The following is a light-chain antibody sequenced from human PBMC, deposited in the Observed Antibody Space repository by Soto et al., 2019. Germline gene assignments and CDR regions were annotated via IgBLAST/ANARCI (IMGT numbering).Light chain of an antibody. V-gene: IGKV3-20*01. CDR3: QQYSSYWT. Sequence: EIVLTQSPVTRSISPGXSASLSCRASQSVSRTYLAWYQQKPVQAPRLLIYATSSRATGIPDRFSGSGSGTEFTLTISSLQPDDFATYYCQQYSSYWTFGQGTKVDI. J-gene: IGKJ1*01. CDR2: ATS. CDR1: QSVSRTY.